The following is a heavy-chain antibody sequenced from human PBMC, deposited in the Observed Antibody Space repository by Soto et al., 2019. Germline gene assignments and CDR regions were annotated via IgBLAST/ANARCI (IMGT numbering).Heavy chain of an antibody. CDR2: MSYDGNII. V-gene: IGHV3-30*18. D-gene: IGHD2-2*01. CDR1: GFTFSNFG. CDR3: AKGGFIVVEPAATFRCDP. Sequence: QVQLVESGGGVVQPGRSLRLSCTASGFTFSNFGMHWVRQAPGKGLEWVALMSYDGNIIYYADSVKGRFTISRDNSNNTLYLQMNNLRREDSGVYYCAKGGFIVVEPAATFRCDPWGQGTLFTVSS. J-gene: IGHJ5*02.